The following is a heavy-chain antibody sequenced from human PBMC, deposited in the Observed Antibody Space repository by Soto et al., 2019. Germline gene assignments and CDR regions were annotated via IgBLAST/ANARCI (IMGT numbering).Heavy chain of an antibody. CDR2: IYSGGST. CDR3: ARDAVSQA. Sequence: GGSLRLSCTASGLPHSRFAMMWVRQAPGKGLEWVSVIYSGGSTYYADSVKGRFTISRDNSKNTLYPQMNSLRAEDTAVYYCARDAVSQAWGQGTLVTVSS. CDR1: GLPHSRFA. V-gene: IGHV3-53*01. D-gene: IGHD3-16*01. J-gene: IGHJ5*02.